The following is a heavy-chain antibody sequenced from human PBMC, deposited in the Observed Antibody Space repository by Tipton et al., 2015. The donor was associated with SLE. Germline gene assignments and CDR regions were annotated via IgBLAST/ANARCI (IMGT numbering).Heavy chain of an antibody. CDR3: ARIRPGHGDPFDF. V-gene: IGHV4-4*07. D-gene: IGHD4-17*01. CDR1: GDSVWTNY. Sequence: TLSLTCTVSGDSVWTNYWNWIRQPAGKGLEWIGRLYGSGSPTHYNPSLEGRVTVSVDTSQNQVSLKRTQVTAADTAVYYCARIRPGHGDPFDFWGQGTLVTVSS. J-gene: IGHJ4*02. CDR2: LYGSGSPT.